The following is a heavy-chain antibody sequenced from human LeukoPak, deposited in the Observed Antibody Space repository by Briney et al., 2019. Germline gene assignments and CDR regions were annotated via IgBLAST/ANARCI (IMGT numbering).Heavy chain of an antibody. J-gene: IGHJ4*02. CDR3: AKGFYGSGSQFDY. CDR1: GGSISSGDYP. D-gene: IGHD3-10*01. Sequence: SETLSLTCAVFGGSISSGDYPWSWIRQPPGKGLEWIGYIFHTGHTSYNPSLKSRVTISVDMSKNQLSLKLSSVTAADTAVYYCAKGFYGSGSQFDYWGQGTLVTVSS. CDR2: IFHTGHT. V-gene: IGHV4-30-2*01.